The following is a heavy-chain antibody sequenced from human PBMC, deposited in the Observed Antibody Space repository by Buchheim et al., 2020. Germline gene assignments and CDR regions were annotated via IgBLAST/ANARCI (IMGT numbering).Heavy chain of an antibody. V-gene: IGHV3-23*01. CDR3: AKDGGSSHYWYFDL. CDR2: STVNGDCT. J-gene: IGHJ2*01. D-gene: IGHD6-6*01. CDR1: GFIFSNYA. Sequence: EVQLLESGGDLVQPEGSLRLSCVASGFIFSNYAMSWVRQAPGKGLEWVSASTVNGDCTFYADSVRGRFTISRDISKNTLYLEMNSLRAEDTAIYYCAKDGGSSHYWYFDLWGRGTL.